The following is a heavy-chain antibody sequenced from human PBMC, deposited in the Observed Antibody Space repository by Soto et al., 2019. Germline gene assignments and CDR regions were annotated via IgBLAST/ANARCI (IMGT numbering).Heavy chain of an antibody. D-gene: IGHD3-10*01. V-gene: IGHV2-5*01. CDR1: GFSLTTSGVG. J-gene: IGHJ4*02. Sequence: QITLKESGPPLVSPTQTLTLTCTFSGFSLTTSGVGVGWIRQPPGKAPEWLALIFWNDDRRYSPTLRNRITITKDTSKNQVVLMMTNMDPVDTATYYCGHRRVGPGWIYGSPSYYWDYWGQGTVVTVSS. CDR2: IFWNDDR. CDR3: GHRRVGPGWIYGSPSYYWDY.